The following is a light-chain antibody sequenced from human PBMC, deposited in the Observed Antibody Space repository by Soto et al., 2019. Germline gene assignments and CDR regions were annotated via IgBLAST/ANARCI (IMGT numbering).Light chain of an antibody. CDR1: SSDVGSYNV. Sequence: QSVLTQPASVSGSPGQSITISCTGTSSDVGSYNVVSWYQQHPGKAPKLMIYEVSKRPSGVSNRCSGSKSGNTASLTISGLQAEDEADYYCCSYAGSSFYVFGTGTKVTVL. CDR2: EVS. CDR3: CSYAGSSFYV. J-gene: IGLJ1*01. V-gene: IGLV2-23*02.